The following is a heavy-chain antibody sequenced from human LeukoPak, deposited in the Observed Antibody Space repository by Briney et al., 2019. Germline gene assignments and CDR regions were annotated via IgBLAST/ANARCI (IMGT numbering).Heavy chain of an antibody. CDR3: ARDPGAATYDY. CDR1: GYTFTSYG. CDR2: MGAMNGNR. J-gene: IGHJ4*02. V-gene: IGHV1-18*01. D-gene: IGHD6-25*01. Sequence: ASVKVSCKASGYTFTSYGISWARQAPGQGLEWVAWMGAMNGNRKYAEKLQGRVTVTTDTSTNTAYMELTSLRSDDTAVYFCARDPGAATYDYWGQGTLATVSS.